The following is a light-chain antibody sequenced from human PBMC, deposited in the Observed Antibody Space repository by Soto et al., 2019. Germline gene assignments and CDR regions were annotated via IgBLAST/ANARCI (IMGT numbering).Light chain of an antibody. CDR2: EAS. CDR3: QQRSYWPPYT. V-gene: IGKV3-11*01. J-gene: IGKJ2*01. Sequence: EIVLTQSPATLSLSPGERATLSCRASQSVSSYLAWYQQKPGQAPRLLIYEASNRATGIPARFSGSGSGTDFTLTIRSLESEDSAVYYCQQRSYWPPYTFGQGTTGDIK. CDR1: QSVSSY.